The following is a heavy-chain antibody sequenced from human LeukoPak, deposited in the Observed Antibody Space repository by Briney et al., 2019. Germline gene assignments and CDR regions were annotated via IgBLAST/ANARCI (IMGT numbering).Heavy chain of an antibody. J-gene: IGHJ6*03. CDR1: GYTFTGYY. D-gene: IGHD5-12*01. CDR3: AKDRYGDYEAPFHYYMDA. CDR2: INPNSGGT. Sequence: GASVKVSCKASGYTFTGYYMHWVRQAPGQGLEWMGWINPNSGGTNCAQKFQGRVTMTRDKSIRTAYMELSRLTSDDTAVYYCAKDRYGDYEAPFHYYMDAWGRGTTVTVSS. V-gene: IGHV1-2*02.